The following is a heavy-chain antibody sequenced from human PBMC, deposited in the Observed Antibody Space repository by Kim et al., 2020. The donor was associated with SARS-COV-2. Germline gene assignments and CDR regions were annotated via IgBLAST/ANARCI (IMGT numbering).Heavy chain of an antibody. Sequence: KSRVTISVDTSKNQFSLKLSSVTAADTAVYYCARLSITGTTGPWKYGMDVWGQGTTVTVSS. CDR3: ARLSITGTTGPWKYGMDV. J-gene: IGHJ6*02. V-gene: IGHV4-59*08. D-gene: IGHD1-7*01.